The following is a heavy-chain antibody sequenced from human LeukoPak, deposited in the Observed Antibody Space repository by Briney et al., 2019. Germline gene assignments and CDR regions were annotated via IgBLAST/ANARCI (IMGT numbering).Heavy chain of an antibody. CDR2: IYYSGST. V-gene: IGHV4-59*01. Sequence: RTSETLSLTCTVSGDSIRTYYWSWIRQPPGKGLEWIGYIYYSGSTNYNPSLKSRVTISVDTSKNQFSLKLSSVTAADTAVYYCARGMVRTLPAGFEIWGPGTMVTVSS. D-gene: IGHD3-10*01. J-gene: IGHJ3*02. CDR3: ARGMVRTLPAGFEI. CDR1: GDSIRTYY.